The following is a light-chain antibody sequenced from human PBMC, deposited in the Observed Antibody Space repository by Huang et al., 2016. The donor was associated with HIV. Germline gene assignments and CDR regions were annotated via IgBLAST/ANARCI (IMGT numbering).Light chain of an antibody. Sequence: EIVLTQSPGTLSLSPGESAPLSCRASQSINKIFLAWYQQKPGQAPRLLILGASSRATGIPDRFSGSGSGTDFTLTISRLEAEDFAVYYCQQYDNSPPMYTFGQGTKLEI. J-gene: IGKJ2*01. CDR3: QQYDNSPPMYT. V-gene: IGKV3-20*01. CDR1: QSINKIF. CDR2: GAS.